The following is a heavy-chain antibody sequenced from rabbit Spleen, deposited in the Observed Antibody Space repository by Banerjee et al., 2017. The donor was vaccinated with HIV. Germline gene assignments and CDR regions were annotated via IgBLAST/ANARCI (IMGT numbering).Heavy chain of an antibody. CDR2: IDTSDGDT. CDR1: GFSFSSNW. Sequence: QEQLEESGGGLVKPEGTLTLTCTVSGFSFSSNWICWVRQAPGKGLEWIACIDTSDGDTDYANWPKGRFTISKTSSTTVTLQMTSLTAADTATYFCARGTDSGGDGFDLWGQGTLVTVS. V-gene: IGHV1S45*01. CDR3: ARGTDSGGDGFDL. J-gene: IGHJ4*01. D-gene: IGHD2-1*01.